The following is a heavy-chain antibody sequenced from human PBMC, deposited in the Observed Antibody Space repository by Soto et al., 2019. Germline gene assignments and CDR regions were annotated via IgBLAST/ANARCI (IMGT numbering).Heavy chain of an antibody. Sequence: ASVKVSCKASGYTFTSYAMHWVRQAPGQRLEWMGWINAGNGNTKYSQKFQGRVTITRDTSASTAYMELSSLRSEDTAVYYCARPLPRIAAAALVAFDIWGQGTMVTVSS. CDR1: GYTFTSYA. CDR3: ARPLPRIAAAALVAFDI. V-gene: IGHV1-3*01. J-gene: IGHJ3*02. CDR2: INAGNGNT. D-gene: IGHD6-13*01.